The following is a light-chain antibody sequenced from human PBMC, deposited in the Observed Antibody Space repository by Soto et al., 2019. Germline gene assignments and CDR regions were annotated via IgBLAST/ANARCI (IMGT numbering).Light chain of an antibody. CDR2: GGS. CDR3: QQFDSSRMYS. V-gene: IGKV3-20*01. Sequence: EIVLTQSPGTLALSPGERATLSCRASQSVTSTYLAGCQQKPGQSPRLILYGGSTRASGFPDRFSGGGSGTDFTRTIIRLEPEDSAVYYCHCQQFDSSRMYSFGQGTKLEI. CDR1: QSVTSTY. J-gene: IGKJ2*03.